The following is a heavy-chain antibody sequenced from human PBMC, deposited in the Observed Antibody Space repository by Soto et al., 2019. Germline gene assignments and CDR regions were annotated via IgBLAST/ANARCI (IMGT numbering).Heavy chain of an antibody. CDR3: ARGPQYYSSGWYPDAFDI. J-gene: IGHJ3*02. CDR1: GYTFTSYD. CDR2: MNPNSGNT. Sequence: ASVKVSCKASGYTFTSYDINWVRQATGQGLEWMGWMNPNSGNTGYAQKFQGRVTMTRNTSISTAYMELSSLRSEDTAVYYCARGPQYYSSGWYPDAFDIWGQGTMVTVSS. V-gene: IGHV1-8*01. D-gene: IGHD6-19*01.